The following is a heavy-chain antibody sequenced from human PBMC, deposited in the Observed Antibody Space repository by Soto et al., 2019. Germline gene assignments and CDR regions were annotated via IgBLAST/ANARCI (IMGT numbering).Heavy chain of an antibody. CDR2: IYYSGST. CDR1: VGSISSGDYY. D-gene: IGHD3-9*01. V-gene: IGHV4-30-4*01. Sequence: SETLSLTCTVSVGSISSGDYYWSWIRQPPGKGLEWIGYIYYSGSTYYNPSLKSRVTISVDTSKNQFSLKLSSVTAADTAVYYCARGISVLRYFDWLHTPELGPDYFDYWGQGTLVTVSS. CDR3: ARGISVLRYFDWLHTPELGPDYFDY. J-gene: IGHJ4*02.